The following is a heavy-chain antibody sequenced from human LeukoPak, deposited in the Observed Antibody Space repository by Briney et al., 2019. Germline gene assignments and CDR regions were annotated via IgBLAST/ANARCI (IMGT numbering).Heavy chain of an antibody. J-gene: IGHJ4*02. Sequence: GGSLRLSCAASGFTFSSYAMSWVRQAPGKGLEWVSAISGSGGSTYYADSVKGRFTISRDNSKNTLYLQMNSLRAEDTAVYYCARANKYCGGDCYFDYWGQGTLVTVSS. D-gene: IGHD2-21*02. CDR3: ARANKYCGGDCYFDY. CDR2: ISGSGGST. CDR1: GFTFSSYA. V-gene: IGHV3-23*01.